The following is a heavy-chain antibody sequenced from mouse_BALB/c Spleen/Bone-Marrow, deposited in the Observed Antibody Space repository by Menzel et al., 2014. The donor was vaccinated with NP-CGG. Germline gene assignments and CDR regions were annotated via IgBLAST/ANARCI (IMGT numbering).Heavy chain of an antibody. J-gene: IGHJ2*01. D-gene: IGHD2-10*02. CDR1: GYTFTGYW. CDR2: IDPSDSEI. Sequence: QVQLQQSGAEVVRPGASVKLSCKASGYTFTGYWMNWVKQWPGQGLEWIGMIDPSDSEIHYNPMFRDKATLTVDKSSSTAYMQLSSLTSDDSAVYYCVRKYGKGGDYWGQGTTLTVSS. CDR3: VRKYGKGGDY. V-gene: IGHV1-61*01.